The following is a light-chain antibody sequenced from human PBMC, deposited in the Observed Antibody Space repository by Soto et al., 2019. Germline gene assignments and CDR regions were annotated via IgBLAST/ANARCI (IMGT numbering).Light chain of an antibody. J-gene: IGLJ2*01. Sequence: QAVVTQPPSASGTPGQRVTISCSGSSSNIEDNTVKWYQQFPGTAPKLLIYRNNQRPSGVPDRFSGSKSGTSASLAISGLQSEDEADYYCAAWDDSLNGLVFGGGTKVTVL. V-gene: IGLV1-44*01. CDR2: RNN. CDR1: SSNIEDNT. CDR3: AAWDDSLNGLV.